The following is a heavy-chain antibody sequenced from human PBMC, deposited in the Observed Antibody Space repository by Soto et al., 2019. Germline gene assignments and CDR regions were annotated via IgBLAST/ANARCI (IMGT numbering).Heavy chain of an antibody. CDR2: ISAYNGNT. J-gene: IGHJ6*02. D-gene: IGHD3-16*01. CDR3: ASAVGGYYYYGMDV. Sequence: GASVKVSCKASDYTFTSYGLSWVRQAPGQGLEWMGWISAYNGNTNYAQKLQGRVTMTTDTSTSTAYMELSSLRSEDTAAYYCASAVGGYYYYGMDVWGQGTTVTVSS. CDR1: DYTFTSYG. V-gene: IGHV1-18*01.